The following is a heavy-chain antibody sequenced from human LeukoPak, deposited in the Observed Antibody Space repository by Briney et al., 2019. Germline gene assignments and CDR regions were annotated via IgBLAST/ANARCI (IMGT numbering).Heavy chain of an antibody. V-gene: IGHV3-21*04. CDR3: TKDSVAMVPTSDY. CDR2: ISSSSSYI. D-gene: IGHD5-18*01. J-gene: IGHJ4*02. Sequence: PGGSLRLSCAASGFTFSSYSMNWVRQAPGKGLEWVSSISSSSSYIYYADSVKGRFTTSRDNAKNSLYLQMNSLRPEATPLYYCTKDSVAMVPTSDYWGQGTLVTASS. CDR1: GFTFSSYS.